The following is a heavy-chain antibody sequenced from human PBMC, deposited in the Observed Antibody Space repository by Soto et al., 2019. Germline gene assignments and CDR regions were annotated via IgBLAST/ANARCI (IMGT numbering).Heavy chain of an antibody. CDR3: ARRTAGWYFDL. V-gene: IGHV3-64*01. CDR1: GFMFNSYA. Sequence: EVQLVESGGGLVQPGGSLRLSCAASGFMFNSYAMHWVRQAPGKGLEYVSAISSLGDSTFYANSVKDRFTISRDNSKNTLYLQMGSLRVKDMAVYYCARRTAGWYFDLWGRGTLVTVSS. J-gene: IGHJ2*01. CDR2: ISSLGDST. D-gene: IGHD2-21*02.